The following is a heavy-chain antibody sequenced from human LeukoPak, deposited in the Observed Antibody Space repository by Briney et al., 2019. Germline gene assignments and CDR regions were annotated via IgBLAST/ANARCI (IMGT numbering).Heavy chain of an antibody. D-gene: IGHD6-6*01. CDR1: GYTFTGYY. J-gene: IGHJ4*02. CDR2: INPNSGGT. Sequence: ASVKVSCKASGYTFTGYYMHWVRQAPGQGLEWMGWINPNSGGTNYAQKFQGRVTMTRDTSISTAYMELSRLRSDDTAVYYCARDGESSSSGFDYWGQGTLLTVSS. CDR3: ARDGESSSSGFDY. V-gene: IGHV1-2*02.